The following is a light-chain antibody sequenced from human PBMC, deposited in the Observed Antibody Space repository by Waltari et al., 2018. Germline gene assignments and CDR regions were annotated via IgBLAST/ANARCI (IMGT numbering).Light chain of an antibody. CDR2: KAS. Sequence: DIQITQSPSTLSASVVERVTITCRASQSISNWLAWYQQKPGKAPKLLIYKASTLESGVPSRFSGSGSGTEFTLTISSLQPDDFATYYCQQYNSYSLLTFGGGTKVEIK. CDR1: QSISNW. CDR3: QQYNSYSLLT. V-gene: IGKV1-5*03. J-gene: IGKJ4*01.